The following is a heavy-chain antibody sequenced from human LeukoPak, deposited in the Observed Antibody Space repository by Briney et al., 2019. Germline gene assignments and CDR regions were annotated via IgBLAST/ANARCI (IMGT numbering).Heavy chain of an antibody. J-gene: IGHJ4*02. Sequence: SEALPLTCTVSGGSISSSSYYWGWIRQPPGKGLEWIGSIYYSGSTYYNPSLKSRVTISVDTSKNQFSPKLSSVTAADTAVYYCASFLSGWDYWGQGTLVTVSS. D-gene: IGHD6-19*01. CDR2: IYYSGST. CDR3: ASFLSGWDY. CDR1: GGSISSSSYY. V-gene: IGHV4-39*01.